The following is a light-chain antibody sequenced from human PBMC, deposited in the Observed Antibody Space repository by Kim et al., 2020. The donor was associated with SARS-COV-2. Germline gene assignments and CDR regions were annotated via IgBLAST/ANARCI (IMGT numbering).Light chain of an antibody. CDR2: YDS. V-gene: IGLV3-21*04. Sequence: AQGKTASITWGGNNIGRKGVHWYQQRPGQAPVLLIYYDSDRPSGIPERFSGSNSGNTATLTISRVEAGDEADYYCQVWDSNTDHMVFGGGTQLTVL. J-gene: IGLJ2*01. CDR1: NIGRKG. CDR3: QVWDSNTDHMV.